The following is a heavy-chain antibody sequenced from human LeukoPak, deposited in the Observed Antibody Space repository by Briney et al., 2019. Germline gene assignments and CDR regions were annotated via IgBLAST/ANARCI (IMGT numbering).Heavy chain of an antibody. Sequence: ASVKVSCKVSGYTFTGYYMHWVRQAPGQGLAWMGWINPNSGGTNYAQKFQGRVTMTRDTSISTAYMELSRLRSDDTAVYYCARVRRYCSGGSCSYYFDYWGQGTLVTVSS. V-gene: IGHV1-2*02. CDR2: INPNSGGT. CDR1: GYTFTGYY. CDR3: ARVRRYCSGGSCSYYFDY. D-gene: IGHD2-15*01. J-gene: IGHJ4*02.